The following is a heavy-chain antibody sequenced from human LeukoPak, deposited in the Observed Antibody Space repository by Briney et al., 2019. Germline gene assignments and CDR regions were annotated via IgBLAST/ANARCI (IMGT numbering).Heavy chain of an antibody. CDR3: ARSSYGYDLGY. Sequence: ASVKVSCKASGYXFTGYYIHWVRQAPGQGLEWMGWINPNSGGTNYAQKFQGRVTMTRDTSISTAYMELSRLRSDDTAVYYCARSSYGYDLGYWGQGTLVTVSS. D-gene: IGHD5-12*01. V-gene: IGHV1-2*02. CDR1: GYXFTGYY. J-gene: IGHJ4*02. CDR2: INPNSGGT.